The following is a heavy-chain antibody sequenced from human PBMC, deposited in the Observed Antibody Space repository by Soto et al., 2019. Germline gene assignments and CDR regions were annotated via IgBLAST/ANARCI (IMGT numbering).Heavy chain of an antibody. CDR1: GYTFTSYG. V-gene: IGHV1-18*01. J-gene: IGHJ1*01. D-gene: IGHD3-22*01. Sequence: ASVKVSCKASGYTFTSYGISWVRQAPGQGLEGMGWISAYNGNTNYAQKLQGRVTMTTDTSTSTAYMGLRSLRSDDTAVYYCVREQTYYYDSSGYYRRAEYFQHWGQGTLVTVSS. CDR3: VREQTYYYDSSGYYRRAEYFQH. CDR2: ISAYNGNT.